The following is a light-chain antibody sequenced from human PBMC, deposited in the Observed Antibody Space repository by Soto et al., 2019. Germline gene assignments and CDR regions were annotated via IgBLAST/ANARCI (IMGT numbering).Light chain of an antibody. J-gene: IGKJ1*01. CDR1: QSISSW. CDR2: QAS. Sequence: DIQMTQSPSTLSASVGDRVTITCRASQSISSWLAWYQQKPGKAPRLLIYQASRLESGVLPRFSGSGSGTEFTLTISSLQPDDFATYYCQQYHTYWTFGQGTKVETK. V-gene: IGKV1-5*03. CDR3: QQYHTYWT.